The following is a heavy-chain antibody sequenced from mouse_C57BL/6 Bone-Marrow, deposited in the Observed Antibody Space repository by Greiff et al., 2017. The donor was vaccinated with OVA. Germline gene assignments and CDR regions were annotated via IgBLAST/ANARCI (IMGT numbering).Heavy chain of an antibody. CDR2: ILPSIGRT. CDR1: DSEVFPIAY. CDR3: ARPIYCSSSHWYFDV. J-gene: IGHJ1*03. D-gene: IGHD1-1*01. V-gene: IGHV15-2*01. Sequence: QVQLQQSGSELRSPGSSVKLSCKDFDSEVFPIAYMSWVRQKPGHGFEWIGGILPSIGRTIYGEKFEDKATLDADTLSNTAYLELNSLTSEDSAIYDCARPIYCSSSHWYFDVWGTGTTVTVSS.